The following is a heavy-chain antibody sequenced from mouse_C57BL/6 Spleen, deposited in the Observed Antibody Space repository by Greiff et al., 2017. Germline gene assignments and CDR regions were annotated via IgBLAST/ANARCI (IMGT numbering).Heavy chain of an antibody. D-gene: IGHD2-3*01. CDR3: ARSGGYYYFDY. Sequence: VQLQQPGAELVKPGASVKLSCKASGYTFTSYWMHWVKQRPGQGLEWIGMIHPNSGSTNYNEKFKSKATLTVDKSSSTAYMQLSSLTSEDSAVYYCARSGGYYYFDYWCQGTTLTVSS. CDR2: IHPNSGST. V-gene: IGHV1-64*01. CDR1: GYTFTSYW. J-gene: IGHJ2*01.